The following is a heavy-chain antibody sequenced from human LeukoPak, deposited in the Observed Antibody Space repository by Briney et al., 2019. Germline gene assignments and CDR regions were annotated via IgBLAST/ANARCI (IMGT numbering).Heavy chain of an antibody. J-gene: IGHJ4*02. V-gene: IGHV3-33*03. CDR2: IWYDGRDK. CDR3: AKTRPDYDSSGYPYYFDY. Sequence: GRSLRLSCTASGFTFSSYGIHWVRQAPGKGLEWVAVIWYDGRDKYYADSVKGRFTVSRDNSKNTLYLQMNSLRAEDTAVYYCAKTRPDYDSSGYPYYFDYWGQGTLVTVSS. CDR1: GFTFSSYG. D-gene: IGHD3-22*01.